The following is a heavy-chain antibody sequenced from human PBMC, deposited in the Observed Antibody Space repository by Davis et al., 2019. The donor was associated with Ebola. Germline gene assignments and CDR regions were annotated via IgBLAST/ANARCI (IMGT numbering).Heavy chain of an antibody. CDR3: ARAIEGYYYYYGMDV. CDR1: GFTFSSYS. V-gene: IGHV3-21*01. Sequence: PGGSLRLSCAASGFTFSSYSMNWVRQAPGKGLEWVSSISSSSSYIYYADSVKGRFTISRDNAKNSLYLQMNSLRAEDTAVYYCARAIEGYYYYYGMDVWGQGTTVTVSS. J-gene: IGHJ6*02. CDR2: ISSSSSYI.